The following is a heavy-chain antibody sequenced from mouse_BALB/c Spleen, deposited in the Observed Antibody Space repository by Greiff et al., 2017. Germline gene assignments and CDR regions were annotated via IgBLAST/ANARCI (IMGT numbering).Heavy chain of an antibody. CDR3: ARSGLLGAMDY. D-gene: IGHD1-1*01. Sequence: QVQLQQPGAELVKPGASVKLSCKASGYTFTSYWMHWVKQRPGQGLEWIGEINPSNGRTNYNEKFKSKATLTVDKSSSTAYMQLSSLTSEDSAVYYCARSGLLGAMDYWGQGTSVTVSS. CDR2: INPSNGRT. V-gene: IGHV1S81*02. CDR1: GYTFTSYW. J-gene: IGHJ4*01.